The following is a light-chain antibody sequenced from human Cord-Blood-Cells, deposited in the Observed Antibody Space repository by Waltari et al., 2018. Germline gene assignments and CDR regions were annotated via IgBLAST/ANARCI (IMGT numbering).Light chain of an antibody. CDR3: SSYTSSSTWV. CDR2: EFS. CDR1: SRDVGGYNY. Sequence: QSALTQPASVSGSPGQSITIPCTGTSRDVGGYNYGSWYQQHPGKAPKLMIYEFSKRPSGVSNRFSGSKSGNTASLTISGLQAEDEADYYCSSYTSSSTWVFGGGTKLTVL. J-gene: IGLJ3*02. V-gene: IGLV2-14*01.